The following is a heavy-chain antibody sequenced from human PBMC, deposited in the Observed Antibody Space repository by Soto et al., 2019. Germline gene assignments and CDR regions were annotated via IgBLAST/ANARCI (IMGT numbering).Heavy chain of an antibody. D-gene: IGHD6-6*01. J-gene: IGHJ3*02. CDR2: INPSGGST. Sequence: QVQLVQSGAEVRKPGASVKVSCKASGYTFTSHYIHWVRQAPGQGLEWMGVINPSGGSTSYADKFQDRVTITMDTSTSTVYMDLSSLRAGDTALYYCARDQVPNASRLGDAFDIWGQGTMVTVSS. V-gene: IGHV1-46*01. CDR1: GYTFTSHY. CDR3: ARDQVPNASRLGDAFDI.